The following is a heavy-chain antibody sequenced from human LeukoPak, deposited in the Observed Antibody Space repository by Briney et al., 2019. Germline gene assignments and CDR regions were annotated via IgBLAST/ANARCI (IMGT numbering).Heavy chain of an antibody. Sequence: PSETLSLTCTVSGCSISGGSYYWSWIRQPAGKGLEWIGRFYTSGSTNYNPSLKSRVIISVDTSKNQFSLKLSSVTAADTAVYYCAREAIATVVADPWGQGTLVTVSS. J-gene: IGHJ5*02. D-gene: IGHD2-15*01. CDR1: GCSISGGSYY. CDR2: FYTSGST. V-gene: IGHV4-61*02. CDR3: AREAIATVVADP.